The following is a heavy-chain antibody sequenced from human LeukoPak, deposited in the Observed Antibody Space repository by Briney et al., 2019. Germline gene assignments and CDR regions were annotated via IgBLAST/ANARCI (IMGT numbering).Heavy chain of an antibody. CDR2: IKREDDGGTI. Sequence: GGSLRLSCAASGFTLNNAWMSWVPQAPGKGLEWVGHIKREDDGGTIDYAANVKGRFTISRDDSRNTLYLQMDRLKIEATDVYYCTTDRYYDNSELQFQHWGQGTLVTVSS. CDR1: GFTLNNAW. J-gene: IGHJ1*01. V-gene: IGHV3-15*01. D-gene: IGHD3-22*01. CDR3: TTDRYYDNSELQFQH.